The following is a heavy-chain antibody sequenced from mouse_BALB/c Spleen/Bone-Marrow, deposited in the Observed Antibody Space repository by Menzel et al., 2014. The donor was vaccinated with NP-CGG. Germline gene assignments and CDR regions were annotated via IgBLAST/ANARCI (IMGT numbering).Heavy chain of an antibody. J-gene: IGHJ4*01. Sequence: PGPELVKPGASVKIPCKASGYTFTDYNMDWVKQGHGKSLEWIGDINPNNGGTIYNQKFKGKATLTVDKSSSTAYMELRSLTPEDTAVYYCAIYYYGSSYAMDYWGQGTPVTVSS. CDR3: AIYYYGSSYAMDY. V-gene: IGHV1-18*01. D-gene: IGHD1-1*01. CDR1: GYTFTDYN. CDR2: INPNNGGT.